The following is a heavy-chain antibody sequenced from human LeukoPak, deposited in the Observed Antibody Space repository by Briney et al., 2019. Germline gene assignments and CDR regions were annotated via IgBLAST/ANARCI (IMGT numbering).Heavy chain of an antibody. V-gene: IGHV4-38-2*01. Sequence: SSETLSLACDVSGYSITNGYYWGWIRQPPGKGLQWIGSIHHSGATSYNPSLKTRVTTFVDTSKNQFSLRLSSVTAADTAVYFCAVSFGGYDAGFYWGQGTQVTVSS. D-gene: IGHD3-3*01. CDR2: IHHSGAT. CDR1: GYSITNGYY. CDR3: AVSFGGYDAGFY. J-gene: IGHJ4*02.